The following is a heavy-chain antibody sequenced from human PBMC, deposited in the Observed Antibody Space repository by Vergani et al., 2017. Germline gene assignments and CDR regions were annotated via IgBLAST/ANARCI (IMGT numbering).Heavy chain of an antibody. V-gene: IGHV3-33*01. CDR2: IWYGGSNK. J-gene: IGHJ4*02. D-gene: IGHD2-2*01. CDR1: GFTFSTYG. Sequence: QVQLVESGGGVVQPGRSLRLSCAASGFTFSTYGMHWVRQAPGKGLEWVAVIWYGGSNKYYADSVKGRFTISRDNPKNTLYLQMNSLGAEDTAVYYCARDVHSSSLDYWGQGTLVTVSS. CDR3: ARDVHSSSLDY.